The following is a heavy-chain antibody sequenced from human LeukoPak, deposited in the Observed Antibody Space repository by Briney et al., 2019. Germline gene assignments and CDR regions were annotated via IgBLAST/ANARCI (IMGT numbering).Heavy chain of an antibody. CDR1: GFTFDDYA. CDR3: AKDHYYDSSGLDY. V-gene: IGHV3-9*01. D-gene: IGHD3-22*01. Sequence: GGSLRLSCAASGFTFDDYAMHWVRQAPGEGLEWVSGISWNSGSIGYADSVKGRFTISRDNAKNSLYLQMNSLRAEDTALYYCAKDHYYDSSGLDYWGQGTLDTVSS. J-gene: IGHJ4*02. CDR2: ISWNSGSI.